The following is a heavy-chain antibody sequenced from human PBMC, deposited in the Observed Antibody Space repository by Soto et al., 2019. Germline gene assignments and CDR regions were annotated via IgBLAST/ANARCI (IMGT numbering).Heavy chain of an antibody. D-gene: IGHD4-17*01. CDR2: GSYSGTT. Sequence: PSETLSLTCTVSGVSVSSGSFYWAWIRQPPGKGLEWIGFGSYSGTTNYKPSLKSRVTISVDTSRSQISLKVSSLTAADTAVYYCERGATVTQSDYSGQGTLVTV. V-gene: IGHV4-61*01. CDR1: GVSVSSGSFY. CDR3: ERGATVTQSDY. J-gene: IGHJ4*02.